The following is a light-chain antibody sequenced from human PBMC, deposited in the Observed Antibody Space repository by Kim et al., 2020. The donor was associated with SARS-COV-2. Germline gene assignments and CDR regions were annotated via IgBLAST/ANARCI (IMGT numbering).Light chain of an antibody. V-gene: IGKV3-11*01. CDR1: QSVSSR. CDR3: QQCGNWPLT. CDR2: DAS. J-gene: IGKJ5*01. Sequence: LSPGERATLSCRASQSVSSRLAWYQQRPGQPPRLLMYDASNRATGIPARFSGSGSGTDFTLTISSLEPEDFAVYYCQQCGNWPLTFGQGTRLEIK.